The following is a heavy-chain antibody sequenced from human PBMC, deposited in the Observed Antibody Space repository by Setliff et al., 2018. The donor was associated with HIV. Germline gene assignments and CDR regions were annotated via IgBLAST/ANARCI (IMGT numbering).Heavy chain of an antibody. Sequence: GASVKVSCKASGYTFTSYYMHWVRQAPGQGLEWMGIINPSGGSTSYAQKFQGRVTMTRDTSTSTVYMELSSLRSEDTAVYYCARVAGYCSSTSCSKPYDHWGQGTLVTVPQ. CDR1: GYTFTSYY. CDR2: INPSGGST. J-gene: IGHJ5*02. D-gene: IGHD2-2*01. CDR3: ARVAGYCSSTSCSKPYDH. V-gene: IGHV1-46*01.